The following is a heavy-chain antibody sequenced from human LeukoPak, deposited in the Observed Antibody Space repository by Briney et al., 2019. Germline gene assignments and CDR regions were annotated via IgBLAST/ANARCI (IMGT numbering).Heavy chain of an antibody. J-gene: IGHJ4*02. CDR1: GFTFSRFG. CDR2: IWYDGSNQ. Sequence: GGSLRLSCEASGFTFSRFGMHWVRQAPGKGLEWVAVIWYDGSNQDYADSVKGRFTISRDNSKNTLYLQVSSLRAEDTAVYYCARDRWYDGSGYIAAFDYWGQGTLVTVS. D-gene: IGHD3-22*01. V-gene: IGHV3-33*01. CDR3: ARDRWYDGSGYIAAFDY.